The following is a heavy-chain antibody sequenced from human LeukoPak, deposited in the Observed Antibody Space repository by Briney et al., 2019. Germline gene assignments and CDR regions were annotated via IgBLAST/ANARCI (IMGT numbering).Heavy chain of an antibody. V-gene: IGHV1-69*06. Sequence: ASVKVSCKASGGTFSSYAISWVRQAPGQGLEWMGGIIPIFGTANYAQKFQGRVTITADKSTSTAYRELSSLRSEYTAVYYCAGNIIVVPAARGWFDPWGQGTLVTVSS. CDR1: GGTFSSYA. CDR2: IIPIFGTA. D-gene: IGHD2-2*01. CDR3: AGNIIVVPAARGWFDP. J-gene: IGHJ5*02.